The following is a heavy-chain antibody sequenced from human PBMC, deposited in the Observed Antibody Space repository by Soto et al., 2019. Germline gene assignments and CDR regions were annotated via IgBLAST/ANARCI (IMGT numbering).Heavy chain of an antibody. CDR3: ASSRAAGYYYDSSGYYYSY. CDR2: INPSGGST. CDR1: GYTFTSYY. V-gene: IGHV1-46*01. J-gene: IGHJ4*02. Sequence: ASVKVSCKASGYTFTSYYMHWVRQAPGQGLEWMGIINPSGGSTSYAQKFQGRVTMTRDTSTSTVYMELSSLRSEDTAVYYCASSRAAGYYYDSSGYYYSYWGQGTLVTVPQ. D-gene: IGHD3-22*01.